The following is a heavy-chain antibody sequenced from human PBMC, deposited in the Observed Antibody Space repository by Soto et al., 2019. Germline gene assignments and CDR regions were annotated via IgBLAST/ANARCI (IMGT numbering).Heavy chain of an antibody. CDR1: GFTFSIYT. CDR2: ISSTNTNI. CDR3: ASEPFDWLSPHYYDYAMDV. V-gene: IGHV3-21*01. Sequence: EVQLVESGGGLVKPGGSLRLSCAASGFTFSIYTMNWVRQAPGKGLEWVSSISSTNTNIYYADSVKGRFTISRDNAKNSGYLQMNSRRADDTAVYYCASEPFDWLSPHYYDYAMDVWGQGATVTVSS. J-gene: IGHJ6*02. D-gene: IGHD3-9*01.